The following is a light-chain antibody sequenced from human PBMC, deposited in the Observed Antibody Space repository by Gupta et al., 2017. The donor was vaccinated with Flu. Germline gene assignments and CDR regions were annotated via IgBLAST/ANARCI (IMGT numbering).Light chain of an antibody. CDR1: QSVSSN. Sequence: EIVMTQSPATLSLSPGERATLSCRASQSVSSNLAWYQQKPCQAPRLLIYGATTRATGIPARFGGSGSGKEFTLTISSRQLEDFAVYYCQQDKNSPAWTFRQETKEEIK. J-gene: IGKJ1*01. V-gene: IGKV3-15*01. CDR3: QQDKNSPAWT. CDR2: GAT.